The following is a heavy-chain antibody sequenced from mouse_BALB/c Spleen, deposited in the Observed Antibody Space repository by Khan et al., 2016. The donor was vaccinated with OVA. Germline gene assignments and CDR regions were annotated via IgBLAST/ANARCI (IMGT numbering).Heavy chain of an antibody. J-gene: IGHJ1*01. D-gene: IGHD2-14*01. CDR2: INTYTGEP. V-gene: IGHV9-3-1*01. Sequence: QIQLVQSGPELKKPGETVKISCKASGFTFTNYGMNWVKQAPGMGLKWMGWINTYTGEPTYADDFKGRFAFSLETSASTAYLQINNLKHEDTATYFCARKNYRYDRFFDVWGAGTTVTVSS. CDR1: GFTFTNYG. CDR3: ARKNYRYDRFFDV.